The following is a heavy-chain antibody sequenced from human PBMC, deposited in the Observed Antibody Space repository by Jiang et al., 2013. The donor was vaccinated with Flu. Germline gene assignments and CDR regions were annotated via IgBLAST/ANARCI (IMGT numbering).Heavy chain of an antibody. Sequence: LLKPSETLSLTCTVSGDSISRSPYYWGWIRQPPGKGLEWIGSISYSGNSYYNTSLKSRVFISADTPKNQFSLKLSSVTAADTAVYYCARVLSGSQFDSWGQGTLATVSS. J-gene: IGHJ4*02. CDR2: ISYSGNS. CDR1: GDSISRSPYY. V-gene: IGHV4-39*07. D-gene: IGHD3-10*01. CDR3: ARVLSGSQFDS.